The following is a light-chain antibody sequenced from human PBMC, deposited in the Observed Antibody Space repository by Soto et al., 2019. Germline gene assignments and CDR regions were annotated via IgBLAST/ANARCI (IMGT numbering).Light chain of an antibody. J-gene: IGKJ1*01. Sequence: EIVLTQSPGTLSLSPGERATLSCRASQSVSSSYLAWYQQKPGQAPWLLIYGASSRATGIPDRFSGSGSGTDFTLTISRLEPEDFAVYYCQQYGSSSTWTFGQGTKVEIK. CDR1: QSVSSSY. CDR3: QQYGSSSTWT. V-gene: IGKV3-20*01. CDR2: GAS.